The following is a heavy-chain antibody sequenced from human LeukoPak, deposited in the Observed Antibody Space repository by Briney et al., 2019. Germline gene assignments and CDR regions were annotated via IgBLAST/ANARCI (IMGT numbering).Heavy chain of an antibody. D-gene: IGHD3-10*01. CDR2: ISSGSGTI. CDR1: GFTFGSYS. J-gene: IGHJ4*02. V-gene: IGHV3-48*01. CDR3: ARETVRGVNYDY. Sequence: GGSLRLSCAASGFTFGSYSLNWIRQAPGKGLEWVSYISSGSGTIYYADSVKGRFTISRDSAKDSLFLQMNSLRAEDTAVYYCARETVRGVNYDYWGQGTLVTVSS.